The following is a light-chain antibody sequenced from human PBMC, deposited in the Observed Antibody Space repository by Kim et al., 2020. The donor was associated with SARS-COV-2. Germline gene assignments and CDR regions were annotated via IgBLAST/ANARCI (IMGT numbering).Light chain of an antibody. Sequence: QSVLTQPPSSSGSPGQSVTISCTGTTSDVGSYNYVSWYQQHPGKAPKLLIYEVTKRPSGVPDRFSGSKSGNTASLTVSGLQAEDEADYYCSSYADAHNCVFGGGTQLTVL. CDR2: EVT. V-gene: IGLV2-8*01. J-gene: IGLJ2*01. CDR1: TSDVGSYNY. CDR3: SSYADAHNCV.